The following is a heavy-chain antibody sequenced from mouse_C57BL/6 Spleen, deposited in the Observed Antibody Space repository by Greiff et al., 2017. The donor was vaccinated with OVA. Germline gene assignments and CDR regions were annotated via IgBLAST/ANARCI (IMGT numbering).Heavy chain of an antibody. Sequence: QVQLQQPGAELVKPGASVKLSCKASGYTFTSYWMHWVKQRPGQGLEWIGMIHPNSGSTNYNEKFKSKATLTVDKSSSTAYMQLSSLTSEDSAVYYCARSDWGYYFDYWGQGTTLTVSS. CDR2: IHPNSGST. V-gene: IGHV1-64*01. J-gene: IGHJ2*01. CDR1: GYTFTSYW. D-gene: IGHD4-1*01. CDR3: ARSDWGYYFDY.